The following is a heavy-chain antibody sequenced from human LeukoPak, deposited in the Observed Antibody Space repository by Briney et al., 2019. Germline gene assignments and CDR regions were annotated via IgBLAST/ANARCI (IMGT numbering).Heavy chain of an antibody. D-gene: IGHD5-12*01. V-gene: IGHV3-30*02. J-gene: IGHJ4*02. CDR1: GFTFSSYG. CDR3: ANGQSPSSGYGGGTY. CDR2: IRYDGSNK. Sequence: GGSLRLSCAASGFTFSSYGMHWVRQAPGKGLEWVAFIRYDGSNKYYADSVKGRFTISRDNSKNTLYLQMNSLRAEDTAVYYCANGQSPSSGYGGGTYWGQGTLVTVSS.